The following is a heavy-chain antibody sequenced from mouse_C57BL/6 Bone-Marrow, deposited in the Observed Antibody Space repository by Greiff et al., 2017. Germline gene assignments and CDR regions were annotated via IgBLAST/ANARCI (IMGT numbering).Heavy chain of an antibody. J-gene: IGHJ1*03. Sequence: EVKLVESGGGLVKPGGSLKLSCAASGFTFSDYGMHWVRQAPEKGLGWVAYISSGSSTIYYADTVKGRFTISRDNAKNTLFLQMTSLRSEDTAMYYCAKSNYWYFDVWGTGTTVTVSS. CDR1: GFTFSDYG. CDR3: AKSNYWYFDV. D-gene: IGHD1-3*01. CDR2: ISSGSSTI. V-gene: IGHV5-17*01.